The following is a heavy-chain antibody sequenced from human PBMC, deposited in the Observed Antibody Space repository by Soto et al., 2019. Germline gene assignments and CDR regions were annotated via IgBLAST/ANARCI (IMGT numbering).Heavy chain of an antibody. Sequence: GGSLRLSCAASGFTFSSYGMHWVRQAPGKGLEWVAVIWYDGSNKYYADSVKGRFTISRDNSKNTLYLQMNSLRAEDTAVYYCSGSYSSMDYWGQGTLVTVSS. J-gene: IGHJ4*02. CDR3: SGSYSSMDY. V-gene: IGHV3-33*01. D-gene: IGHD1-26*01. CDR2: IWYDGSNK. CDR1: GFTFSSYG.